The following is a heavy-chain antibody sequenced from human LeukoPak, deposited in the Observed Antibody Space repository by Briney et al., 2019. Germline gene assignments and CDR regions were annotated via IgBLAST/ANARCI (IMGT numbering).Heavy chain of an antibody. CDR3: ARALSDEWYDFWSGYYTGEYYFDY. J-gene: IGHJ4*02. Sequence: SETLSLTCTVSGGSISSYYWSWIRQPPGKGLEWIGYIYYSGSTNYNPSLKSRVTISVDTSKNQFSLKLSSVTAADTAVYYCARALSDEWYDFWSGYYTGEYYFDYWGQGTLVTVSS. CDR2: IYYSGST. D-gene: IGHD3-3*01. V-gene: IGHV4-59*01. CDR1: GGSISSYY.